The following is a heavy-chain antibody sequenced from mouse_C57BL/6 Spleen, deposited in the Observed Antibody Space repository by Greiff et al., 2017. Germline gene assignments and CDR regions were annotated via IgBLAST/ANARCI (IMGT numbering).Heavy chain of an antibody. CDR2: ISNGGGST. Sequence: EVKLVESGGGLVQPGGSLKLSCAASGFTFSDYYMYWVRQTPEKRLEWVAYISNGGGSTYYPDTVKGRFTISRDNAKNTLYLQMSRLKSEDTAMYYCARSYVYYAMDYWGQGTSVTVSS. CDR1: GFTFSDYY. V-gene: IGHV5-12*01. D-gene: IGHD1-1*01. J-gene: IGHJ4*01. CDR3: ARSYVYYAMDY.